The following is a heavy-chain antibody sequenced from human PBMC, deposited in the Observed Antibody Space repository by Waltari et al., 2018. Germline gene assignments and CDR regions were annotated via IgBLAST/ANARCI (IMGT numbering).Heavy chain of an antibody. V-gene: IGHV1-8*03. CDR2: MNPNSANS. CDR1: GYSFTNYA. D-gene: IGHD3-22*01. CDR3: ARGSSSYISRVPLDY. Sequence: QVQLLQSGAEVKKPGASVKVSCKASGYSFTNYAISWVRQAVGQGLEWMGWMNPNSANSDFARHFQGRVTLTRNTSISTAYMEVSSLRSEDTAVYYCARGSSSYISRVPLDYWGQGTLVIVSS. J-gene: IGHJ4*02.